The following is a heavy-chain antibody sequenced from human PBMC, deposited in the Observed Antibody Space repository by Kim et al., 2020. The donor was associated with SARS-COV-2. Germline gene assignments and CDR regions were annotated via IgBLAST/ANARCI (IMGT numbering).Heavy chain of an antibody. Sequence: ASVKVSCKASGYTFTGYYMHWVRQAPGQGLEWMGWINPNSGGTNYAQKFQGRVTMTRDTSISTAYMELSRLRSDDTAVYYCARALYRGPWFDPWGQGTLVTVSS. D-gene: IGHD4-4*01. J-gene: IGHJ5*02. CDR2: INPNSGGT. CDR1: GYTFTGYY. CDR3: ARALYRGPWFDP. V-gene: IGHV1-2*02.